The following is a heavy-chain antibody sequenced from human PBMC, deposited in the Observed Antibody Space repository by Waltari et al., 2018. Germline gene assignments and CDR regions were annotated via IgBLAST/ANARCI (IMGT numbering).Heavy chain of an antibody. Sequence: EVQVVESGGDLVQPGGSLRLSWSASGFTFSSYRRTWVGQAPGKGLEWVANINADGSEKEYVDSVKGRFTISRDNAKNSLYLQMNSLRVEDTAVYYCARLHSANYWGQGTLVTVSA. D-gene: IGHD2-15*01. CDR3: ARLHSANY. CDR1: GFTFSSYR. CDR2: INADGSEK. V-gene: IGHV3-7*01. J-gene: IGHJ4*02.